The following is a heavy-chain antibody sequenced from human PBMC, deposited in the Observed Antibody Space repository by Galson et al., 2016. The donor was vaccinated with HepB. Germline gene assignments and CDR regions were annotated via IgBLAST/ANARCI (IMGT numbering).Heavy chain of an antibody. J-gene: IGHJ5*02. CDR1: GFTFNFHG. Sequence: SLRLSCAASGFTFNFHGMHWVRQAPGKGLEWVAVIWYDGSTKYYADSVKGRFTISRDNSKNTLYLQMNRLRAEDTAVSYCARDVGGKAVAHTVGWFDPWGQGTLVTVSS. V-gene: IGHV3-33*01. D-gene: IGHD6-19*01. CDR3: ARDVGGKAVAHTVGWFDP. CDR2: IWYDGSTK.